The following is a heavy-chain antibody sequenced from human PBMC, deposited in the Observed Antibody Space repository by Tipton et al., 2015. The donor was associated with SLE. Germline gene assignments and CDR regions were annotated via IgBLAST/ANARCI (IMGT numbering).Heavy chain of an antibody. CDR2: MYNTGST. J-gene: IGHJ3*02. CDR3: AREAVGSGFGAFDI. D-gene: IGHD3-3*01. V-gene: IGHV4-30-2*06. Sequence: TLSLTCTVSGISISSAGYSWSWIRQSPGKGLEWIGYMYNTGSTSYNPSLRSRVTISVDRSKNQFSLKMTSVTAADTAVYYCAREAVGSGFGAFDIWGQGTMVTVSS. CDR1: GISISSAGYS.